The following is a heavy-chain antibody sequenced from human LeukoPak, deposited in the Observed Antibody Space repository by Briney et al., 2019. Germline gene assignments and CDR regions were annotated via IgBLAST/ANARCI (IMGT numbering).Heavy chain of an antibody. V-gene: IGHV3-30-3*01. CDR3: GRGSVGFGELNY. CDR1: GFTFSSYA. D-gene: IGHD3-10*01. Sequence: GSLRLSCAASGFTFSSYAMHWVRQAPGKGLEWVAVISYDGSNKFYADSVKGRFTLSRDNSKNALYLQMNSLRIEDTAVYYCGRGSVGFGELNYWGQGTLVTVSS. J-gene: IGHJ4*02. CDR2: ISYDGSNK.